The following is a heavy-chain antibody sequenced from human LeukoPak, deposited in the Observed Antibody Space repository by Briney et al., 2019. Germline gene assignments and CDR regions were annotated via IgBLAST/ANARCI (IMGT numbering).Heavy chain of an antibody. V-gene: IGHV3-30*03. CDR1: GFNFNNYG. CDR3: ADSYYDFWTGSYY. CDR2: ISYDGSDK. D-gene: IGHD3-3*01. Sequence: GGSLRLSCAASGFNFNNYGMHWVRQAPGMGLEWLAVISYDGSDKYYADSVKGRFIISRDNAKNMLYLQMNSLRPDDRAVYYCADSYYDFWTGSYYWGQGALVIVSS. J-gene: IGHJ4*02.